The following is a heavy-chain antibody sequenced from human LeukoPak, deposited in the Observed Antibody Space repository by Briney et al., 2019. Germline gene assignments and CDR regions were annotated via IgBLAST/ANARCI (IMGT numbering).Heavy chain of an antibody. J-gene: IGHJ4*02. CDR3: ARVPIVGATPGGFDY. D-gene: IGHD1-26*01. Sequence: SETLSLTSAVYGGSFSGYYWSWIRQPPGKGLEWIGEINHSGSTNYNPSLKSRVTISVDTSKNQFSLKLSSVTAADTAVYYCARVPIVGATPGGFDYWGQGTLVTVSS. CDR2: INHSGST. CDR1: GGSFSGYY. V-gene: IGHV4-34*01.